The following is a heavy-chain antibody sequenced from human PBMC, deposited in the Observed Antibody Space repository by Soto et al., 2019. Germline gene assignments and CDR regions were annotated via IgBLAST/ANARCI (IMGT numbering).Heavy chain of an antibody. CDR3: ARKKDYYDSSGPFDP. J-gene: IGHJ5*02. CDR1: GGTFSSYA. D-gene: IGHD3-22*01. V-gene: IGHV1-69*06. Sequence: SVKVSCKASGGTFSSYAISWVRQAPGQGLEWMGGIIPIFGTANYAQKFQGRVTITADKSTSTAYMELSSLRSEDTAVYYCARKKDYYDSSGPFDPWGQGTLVTVSS. CDR2: IIPIFGTA.